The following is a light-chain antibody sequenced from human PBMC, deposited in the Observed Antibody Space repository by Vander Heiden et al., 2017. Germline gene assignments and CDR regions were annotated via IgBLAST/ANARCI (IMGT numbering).Light chain of an antibody. V-gene: IGKV1-33*01. CDR1: QDISTY. J-gene: IGKJ2*01. CDR3: QQYDNLRSYT. Sequence: DIHITQSASSLSASVGDRVTITCQASQDISTYLNWYQQKPARAPQLLISDASNLETGVPSTFSGSGSGTAFAFTISSLQPEDIATYYCQQYDNLRSYTFGQGTKLEFK. CDR2: DAS.